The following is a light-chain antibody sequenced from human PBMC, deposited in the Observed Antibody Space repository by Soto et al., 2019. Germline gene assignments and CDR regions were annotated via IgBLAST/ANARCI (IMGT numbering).Light chain of an antibody. CDR1: QSVSSSY. CDR3: QQYGGSPLI. V-gene: IGKV3-20*01. J-gene: IGKJ4*01. CDR2: GAS. Sequence: EIVLTQSPGTQSLSPGERATLSSRGSQSVSSSYLAWYQQKPGQAPRLLIYGASSRATGIPDRFSASGSGTDFTLTIGGLEPEDFAVYYCQQYGGSPLIFGGGNKVEIK.